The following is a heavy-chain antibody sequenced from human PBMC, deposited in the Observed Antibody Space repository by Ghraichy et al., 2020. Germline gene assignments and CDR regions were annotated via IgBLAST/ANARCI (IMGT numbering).Heavy chain of an antibody. CDR2: ISGSGGST. V-gene: IGHV3-23*01. CDR3: AKADVIRDYGDYGRGDYYYYGMDV. CDR1: GFTFSSYA. J-gene: IGHJ6*02. Sequence: GGSLRLSCAASGFTFSSYAMSWVRQAPGKGLEWVSAISGSGGSTYYADSVKGRFTISRDNSKNTLYLQMNSLRAEDTAVYYCAKADVIRDYGDYGRGDYYYYGMDVWGQGTTVTVSS. D-gene: IGHD4-17*01.